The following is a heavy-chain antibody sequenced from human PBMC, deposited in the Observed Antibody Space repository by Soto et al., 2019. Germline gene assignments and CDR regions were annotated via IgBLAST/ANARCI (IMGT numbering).Heavy chain of an antibody. CDR2: IKNDGSTT. D-gene: IGHD3-22*01. CDR3: AKDPNYYDSRGDY. V-gene: IGHV3-74*01. Sequence: GSLRLSCAASGFSFSSYWMHWVRQAPGKGPVWVSRIKNDGSTTNYADSVKGRFTISRDNAKNTLYLQMNSLRAEDTAVYYCAKDPNYYDSRGDYWGQGTPVTVSS. CDR1: GFSFSSYW. J-gene: IGHJ4*02.